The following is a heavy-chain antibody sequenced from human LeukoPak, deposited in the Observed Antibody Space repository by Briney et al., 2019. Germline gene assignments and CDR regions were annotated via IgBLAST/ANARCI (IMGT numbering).Heavy chain of an antibody. J-gene: IGHJ4*02. CDR1: GFTFSSYW. Sequence: GGSLRLSCAASGFTFSSYWKSWVRQAPGKGLEWVANIKQDGSEKYYVDSVKGRFTISRDNAKNSLYLQMNSLRAEDTAVYYCARDMYYYDSSGSNDYWGQGTLVTASS. V-gene: IGHV3-7*01. CDR3: ARDMYYYDSSGSNDY. CDR2: IKQDGSEK. D-gene: IGHD3-22*01.